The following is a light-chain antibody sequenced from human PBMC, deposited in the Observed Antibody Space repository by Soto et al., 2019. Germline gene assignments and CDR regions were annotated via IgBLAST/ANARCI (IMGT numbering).Light chain of an antibody. CDR1: KSVSSY. Sequence: VVLTQSPGTLSLSPGERATLSCRASKSVSSYLAWYQQKPGQAPRLLIYDASNRATGIPARFSGSGSGTDFTLTISSLEPEDFAVYYCQQRGIWPLTFGGGTKVEIK. CDR3: QQRGIWPLT. CDR2: DAS. J-gene: IGKJ4*01. V-gene: IGKV3-11*01.